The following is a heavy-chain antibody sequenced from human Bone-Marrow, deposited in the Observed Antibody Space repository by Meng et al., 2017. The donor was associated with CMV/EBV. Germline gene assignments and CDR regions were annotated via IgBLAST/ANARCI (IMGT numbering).Heavy chain of an antibody. CDR1: GFTFSSYA. D-gene: IGHD3-3*01. CDR3: AREWGPDDFWSGSFKNYYYYGMDV. CDR2: ISYDGSNK. Sequence: GESLKISCAASGFTFSSYAMHWVRQAPGKGLEWVAVISYDGSNKYYADSVKGRFTISRDNSKNTLYLQMNSLRAEDMAVYYCAREWGPDDFWSGSFKNYYYYGMDVWGQGTTVTVSS. V-gene: IGHV3-30*04. J-gene: IGHJ6*02.